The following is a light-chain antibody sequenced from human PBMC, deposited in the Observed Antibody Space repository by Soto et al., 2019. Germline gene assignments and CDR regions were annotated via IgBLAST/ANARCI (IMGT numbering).Light chain of an antibody. Sequence: DVQMTQSPSSLYAFVGDRVTITCRASQGIAPYLAWFQQKPGKVPKLLIYATSTLQSGVPSRFSGSGSGTDFTLTVTSLQPEDVGTYYCQKYNSAPLTFGGGTRWISN. CDR1: QGIAPY. CDR3: QKYNSAPLT. V-gene: IGKV1-27*01. CDR2: ATS. J-gene: IGKJ4*01.